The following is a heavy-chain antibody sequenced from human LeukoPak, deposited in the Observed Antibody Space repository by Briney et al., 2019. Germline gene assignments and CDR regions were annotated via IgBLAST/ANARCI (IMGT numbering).Heavy chain of an antibody. Sequence: GGSLRLSCAASGFTFSSYWMSWVRQAPGEGLEWVANIKQDGSEKYYVDSVKGRFTISRDNAKNSLYLQMNSLRAKDTAVYYCARAVYGDYGNWFDPWGQGTLVTVSS. V-gene: IGHV3-7*01. CDR3: ARAVYGDYGNWFDP. CDR1: GFTFSSYW. D-gene: IGHD4-17*01. J-gene: IGHJ5*02. CDR2: IKQDGSEK.